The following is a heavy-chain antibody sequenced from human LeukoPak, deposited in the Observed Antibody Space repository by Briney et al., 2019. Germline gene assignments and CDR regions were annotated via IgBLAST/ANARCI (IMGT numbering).Heavy chain of an antibody. D-gene: IGHD1-1*01. J-gene: IGHJ4*02. CDR2: IIPILGIA. CDR1: GGTFSSYA. Sequence: ASVKVSCKASGGTFSSYAISWVRQAPGQGLEWMGRIIPILGIANYAQKFQGRVTITADKSTSTAYMELSSLRSEDTAVYYCARDHREDDADNYWGQGTLVTVSS. V-gene: IGHV1-69*04. CDR3: ARDHREDDADNY.